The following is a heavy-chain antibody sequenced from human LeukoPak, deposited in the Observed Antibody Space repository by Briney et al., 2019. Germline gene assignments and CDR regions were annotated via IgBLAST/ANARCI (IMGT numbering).Heavy chain of an antibody. CDR1: GFSFSTYW. Sequence: GESLRLSCETSGFSFSTYWMSWVRQAPGKGLEWVANIRQDGSEKYYADSVKGRFTTSRDIAKQSMFLQMNSLRAEDTALYYCARLSAMVRGPEDIFYFEYWGRGTLVTVSS. CDR2: IRQDGSEK. J-gene: IGHJ4*02. V-gene: IGHV3-7*01. CDR3: ARLSAMVRGPEDIFYFEY. D-gene: IGHD3-10*01.